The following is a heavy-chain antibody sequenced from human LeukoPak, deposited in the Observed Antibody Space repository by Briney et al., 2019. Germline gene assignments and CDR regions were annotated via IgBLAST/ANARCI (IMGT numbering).Heavy chain of an antibody. J-gene: IGHJ6*02. CDR3: TTAEIESGYYYGMDV. CDR1: GFTLSNAW. V-gene: IGHV3-15*01. Sequence: KPGGSLRLSCAASGFTLSNAWMSWVRQAPGRGLEWVGRIKSKTDGGTTDYAAPVKGRFTISRDDSKNTLYLQMNSLKTEDTAVYYCTTAEIESGYYYGMDVWGQGTTVTVSS. D-gene: IGHD1-26*01. CDR2: IKSKTDGGTT.